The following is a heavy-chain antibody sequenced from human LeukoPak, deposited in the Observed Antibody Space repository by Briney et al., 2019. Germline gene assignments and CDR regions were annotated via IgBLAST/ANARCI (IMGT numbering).Heavy chain of an antibody. D-gene: IGHD3-22*01. V-gene: IGHV1-24*01. J-gene: IGHJ4*02. CDR1: GYTLTELS. CDR3: ATEKDDSSGYYYFDY. Sequence: ASVKVSCKVSGYTLTELSMHWVRQAPGKGLDWMGGFYPEDGEIIYAQMFQDRVTMTEDTSTDTAYMELSSLRSDDTAVYYCATEKDDSSGYYYFDYWGQGTLVTVSS. CDR2: FYPEDGEI.